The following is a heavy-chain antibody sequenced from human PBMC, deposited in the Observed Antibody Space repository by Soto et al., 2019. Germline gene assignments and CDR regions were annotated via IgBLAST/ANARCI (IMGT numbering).Heavy chain of an antibody. J-gene: IGHJ6*03. CDR3: TTDSGYCSSTSCRYSYMDV. CDR1: GFTFSSYA. CDR2: IKTKADGGTT. Sequence: GGSLRLSCAASGFTFSSYAMSWVRQAPGKGLEWVGRIKTKADGGTTDYAAIVKGRFTISRDESKSTLFLQMNSLNTEDSAIYYCTTDSGYCSSTSCRYSYMDVWGKGTTVTVSS. V-gene: IGHV3-15*01. D-gene: IGHD2-2*01.